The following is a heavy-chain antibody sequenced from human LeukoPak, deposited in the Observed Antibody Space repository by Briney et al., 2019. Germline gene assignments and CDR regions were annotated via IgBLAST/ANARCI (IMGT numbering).Heavy chain of an antibody. V-gene: IGHV3-9*03. D-gene: IGHD3-10*01. J-gene: IGHJ4*02. Sequence: GRSLRLSCAASGFTFDDYAMHWVRQVPGKGLEWVSGISWNSGNIGYADSVRGRFTISRDSAKNSLFLQMNSLRAEDMALYYCAKGDRYSFGSGYFDYWGQGTLVTASS. CDR2: ISWNSGNI. CDR3: AKGDRYSFGSGYFDY. CDR1: GFTFDDYA.